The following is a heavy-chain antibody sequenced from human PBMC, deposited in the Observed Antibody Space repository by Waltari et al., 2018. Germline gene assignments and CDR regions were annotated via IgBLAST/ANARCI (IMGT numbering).Heavy chain of an antibody. J-gene: IGHJ6*02. D-gene: IGHD3-3*01. CDR3: ARTHKPQSGYYGMDV. CDR1: GGSISSGGYY. Sequence: QVQLQESGPGLVKPSQTLSLTCTVSGGSISSGGYYWSWIRQHPGKGLEWIGYIYYSGSTYSNPSLKSLVTISVDTSKNQFSLKLSSVTAADTAVYYCARTHKPQSGYYGMDVWGQGTTVTVSS. CDR2: IYYSGST. V-gene: IGHV4-31*01.